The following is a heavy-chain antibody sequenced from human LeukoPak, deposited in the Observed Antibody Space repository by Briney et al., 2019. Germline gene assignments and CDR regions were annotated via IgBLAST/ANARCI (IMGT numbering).Heavy chain of an antibody. CDR2: IIPIFGTA. CDR1: VGTFSSYA. D-gene: IGHD6-13*01. Sequence: SVKVSCKASVGTFSSYAISWVRQAPGQGLEWMGGIIPIFGTANYAQKFQGRVTITTDESTSTAYMELSSLRSEDTAVYYCARDRWYSSSWYGPDAFDIWGQGTMVTVSS. J-gene: IGHJ3*02. V-gene: IGHV1-69*05. CDR3: ARDRWYSSSWYGPDAFDI.